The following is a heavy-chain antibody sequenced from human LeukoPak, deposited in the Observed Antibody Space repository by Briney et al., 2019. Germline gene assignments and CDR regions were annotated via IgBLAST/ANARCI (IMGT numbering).Heavy chain of an antibody. Sequence: GGSLRLSCAASGFTFSSYAMSWVRQAPGKGLEWVSAISGSGGSTYYADSVKGRFTISRDNSKNTLYLQMNRLRAEDTAVYYCAKDLYHDYGDTYGMDVWGQGTTVTVSS. CDR3: AKDLYHDYGDTYGMDV. CDR1: GFTFSSYA. CDR2: ISGSGGST. V-gene: IGHV3-23*01. D-gene: IGHD4-17*01. J-gene: IGHJ6*02.